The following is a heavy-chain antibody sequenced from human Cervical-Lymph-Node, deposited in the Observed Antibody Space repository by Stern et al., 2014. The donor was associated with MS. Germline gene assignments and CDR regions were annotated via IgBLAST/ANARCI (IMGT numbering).Heavy chain of an antibody. CDR1: GDTLSRYA. Sequence: QLVQSGAEVKKPGSSVKVSCKASGDTLSRYAISWVRQAPGQGLQWMGGIIPISGKENYAQKFQGRVKLIADESTSTAYMERSSLRSEDAAVYYCASSYSGWDNPYHFYGMDVWGQGTTVTVSS. J-gene: IGHJ6*02. CDR2: IIPISGKE. D-gene: IGHD6-19*01. CDR3: ASSYSGWDNPYHFYGMDV. V-gene: IGHV1-69*01.